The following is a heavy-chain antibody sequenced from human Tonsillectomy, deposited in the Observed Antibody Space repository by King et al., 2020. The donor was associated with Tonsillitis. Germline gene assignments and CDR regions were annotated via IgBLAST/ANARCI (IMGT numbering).Heavy chain of an antibody. D-gene: IGHD4-17*01. CDR1: GFSFSTYG. CDR2: ITCSGSNK. Sequence: VQLVESGGGLVTPGWSLGLSCAASGFSFSTYGINWVRQAPGKGLEWVSSITCSGSNKYYADSVKGRFTISRDNAKDSLYLHMNSLRAEDTAVYYCVRYVGDLLLDVWGQGTTVTVSS. CDR3: VRYVGDLLLDV. J-gene: IGHJ6*02. V-gene: IGHV3-21*01.